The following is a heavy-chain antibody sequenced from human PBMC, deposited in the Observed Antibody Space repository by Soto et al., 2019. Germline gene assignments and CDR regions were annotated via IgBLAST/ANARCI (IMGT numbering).Heavy chain of an antibody. CDR3: AKERSGSYYFVDY. D-gene: IGHD3-10*01. Sequence: EVQLLESGGGLVQPRGSLRLSCAASGFTFSSYAMSWVRQAPGKGLEWVSGISGSGGRTYYADSVKGRFTISRDNSKNTLYLQMNSLRAEDTAVYYCAKERSGSYYFVDYWGQGTLVTVSS. CDR1: GFTFSSYA. J-gene: IGHJ4*02. V-gene: IGHV3-23*01. CDR2: ISGSGGRT.